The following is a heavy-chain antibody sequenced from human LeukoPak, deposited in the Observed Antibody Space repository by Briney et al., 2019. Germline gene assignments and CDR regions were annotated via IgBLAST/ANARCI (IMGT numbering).Heavy chain of an antibody. CDR2: IKGDGIST. V-gene: IGHV3-74*01. Sequence: QPGGSLRLSCAASGFDFSSNWMHWVRHAPGQGLVWVSRIKGDGISTNYADSVKGRFTISRDNAKNSLYLQMNSLRVEDTAFYYCAKDNRRHYTSGPNPDSLHWGQGALVTVSS. D-gene: IGHD6-19*01. J-gene: IGHJ4*02. CDR3: AKDNRRHYTSGPNPDSLH. CDR1: GFDFSSNW.